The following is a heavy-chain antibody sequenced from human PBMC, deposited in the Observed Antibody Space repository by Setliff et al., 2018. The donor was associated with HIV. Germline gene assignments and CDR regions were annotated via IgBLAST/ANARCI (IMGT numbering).Heavy chain of an antibody. J-gene: IGHJ4*02. CDR1: GYAFTDYD. V-gene: IGHV1-18*01. CDR3: ARGGLSRWLVRGDAFDY. D-gene: IGHD6-19*01. CDR2: ISGNNANT. Sequence: RASVKVSCKASGYAFTDYDIFWVRQAPGRGLEWIGWISGNNANTNYAQKLQGRVTMTTDTSTSTADMELRSLRSDDTAVYYCARGGLSRWLVRGDAFDYWGQGTLVTVSS.